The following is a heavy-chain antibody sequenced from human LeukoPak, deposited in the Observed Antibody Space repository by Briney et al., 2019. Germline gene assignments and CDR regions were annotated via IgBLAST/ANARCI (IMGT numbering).Heavy chain of an antibody. V-gene: IGHV3-30*04. CDR1: GFTFSTFP. D-gene: IGHD6-6*01. J-gene: IGHJ6*03. Sequence: GGSLRLSCEASGFTFSTFPMHWVRQTPDKGLEWVAVISDDGRDVYYADSVKGRFTISRDNSKNTLYLQMHSVSPEDTAVVYCARVGRVSIYPSYMDVWGKGTTVTVTS. CDR3: ARVGRVSIYPSYMDV. CDR2: ISDDGRDV.